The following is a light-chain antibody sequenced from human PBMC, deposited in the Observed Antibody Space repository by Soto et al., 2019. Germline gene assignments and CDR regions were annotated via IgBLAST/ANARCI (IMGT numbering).Light chain of an antibody. CDR1: SSDVGGYNF. V-gene: IGLV2-8*01. J-gene: IGLJ2*01. Sequence: QSALTQPPSASGSPGQSVTISCTGTSSDVGGYNFVSWYQQHPGKAPKVLIYDVNKRPSGVPDRFSGSKSGNTASLTVSGFQTGDEGDYCCCLHSGSSIPSVFGPGTKLTFL. CDR3: CLHSGSSIPSV. CDR2: DVN.